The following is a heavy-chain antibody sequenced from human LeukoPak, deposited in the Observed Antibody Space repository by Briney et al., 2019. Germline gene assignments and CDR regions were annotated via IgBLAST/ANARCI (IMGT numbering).Heavy chain of an antibody. CDR2: ISYDGSNK. Sequence: GRSLRLSCAASGFTFSSYAMHWVRQAPGKGLEWVAVISYDGSNKYYADSVKGRFTISRDNSKNTLYLQMNSLRAEDTAVYYCARGAHYDSSGYYRLHDAFDIWGQGTMVTVSS. V-gene: IGHV3-30-3*01. J-gene: IGHJ3*02. D-gene: IGHD3-22*01. CDR3: ARGAHYDSSGYYRLHDAFDI. CDR1: GFTFSSYA.